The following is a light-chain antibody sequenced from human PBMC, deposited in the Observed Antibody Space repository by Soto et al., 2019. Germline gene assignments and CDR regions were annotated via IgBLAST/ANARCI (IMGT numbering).Light chain of an antibody. CDR3: QQYGGSLT. Sequence: EIVLTQSPGTLSLSPGERATLSCRASQSISSTYLAWYQQKRGQAPRLLIYGASSRATGIPDRFSGSGSGTDFTLTISRLQPEVFALYYCQQYGGSLTFGGGTKVEIK. V-gene: IGKV3-20*01. CDR1: QSISSTY. CDR2: GAS. J-gene: IGKJ4*01.